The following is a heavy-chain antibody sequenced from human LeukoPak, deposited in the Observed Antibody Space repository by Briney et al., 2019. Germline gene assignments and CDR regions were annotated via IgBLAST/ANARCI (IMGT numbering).Heavy chain of an antibody. CDR1: GFSFRSYS. D-gene: IGHD3-16*01. J-gene: IGHJ4*02. CDR3: ARDLSLGAPGGFDY. V-gene: IGHV3-21*01. CDR2: ISSSSTYI. Sequence: GGSLRLSCAASGFSFRSYSMNWVRHAPGPGLERVSTISSSSTYIYYADSVKGRFTISRDNAENSVYLQMDSLRGDDTAVYYCARDLSLGAPGGFDYWGQGTLVTVSS.